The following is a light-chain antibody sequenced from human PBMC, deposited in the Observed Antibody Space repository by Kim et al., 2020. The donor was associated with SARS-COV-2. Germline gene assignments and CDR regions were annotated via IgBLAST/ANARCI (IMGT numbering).Light chain of an antibody. CDR1: KLGDKY. Sequence: SYELTQPPSVSVSPGQTASITCSGDKLGDKYTFWYQQKPGQSPVLVIYQDDKRPSGIPERFSGSSSGNTATLTISGTQAIDEADYYCLAWDSSTVIFGGG. CDR3: LAWDSSTVI. J-gene: IGLJ2*01. V-gene: IGLV3-1*01. CDR2: QDD.